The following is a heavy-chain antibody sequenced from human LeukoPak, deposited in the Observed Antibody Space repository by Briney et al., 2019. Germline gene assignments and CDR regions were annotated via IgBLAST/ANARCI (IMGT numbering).Heavy chain of an antibody. D-gene: IGHD3-3*01. V-gene: IGHV1-2*02. CDR1: GYTSTGYY. CDR3: ARDGYYDFWSGYYPIDY. Sequence: ASVKVSCKASGYTSTGYYMHWVRQAPGQGLEWMGWINPNSGGTNYAQKLQGRVTMTTDTSTSTAYMELRSLRSDDTAVYYCARDGYYDFWSGYYPIDYWGQGTLVTVSS. CDR2: INPNSGGT. J-gene: IGHJ4*02.